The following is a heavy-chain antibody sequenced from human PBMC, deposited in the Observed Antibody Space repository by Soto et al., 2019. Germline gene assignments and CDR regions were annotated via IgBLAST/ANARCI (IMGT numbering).Heavy chain of an antibody. CDR2: INSDGSST. V-gene: IGHV3-74*01. CDR3: ARTPRTVVTEPYYFDY. Sequence: PGGSLRLSCAASGFTFSSYWMHWVRQAPGKGLVWVSRINSDGSSTSYADSVKGRFTISRDNAKNTLYLQMNSLRAEDTAVYYCARTPRTVVTEPYYFDYWGQGTLVTVSS. D-gene: IGHD2-15*01. J-gene: IGHJ4*02. CDR1: GFTFSSYW.